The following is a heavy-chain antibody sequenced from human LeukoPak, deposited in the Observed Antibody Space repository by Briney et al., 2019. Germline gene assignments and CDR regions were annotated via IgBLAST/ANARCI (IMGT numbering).Heavy chain of an antibody. CDR2: VYTSGST. CDR3: AREKIGYYDGSGRGWFDP. V-gene: IGHV4-61*09. CDR1: GGSISSGPYY. J-gene: IGHJ5*02. Sequence: SQTLSLTCTVSGGSISSGPYYWSWIRQPAGNGLEWIGHVYTSGSTNYNPSLKSRVTISIDTSKNQFSLRVTSVTAADTAVYYCAREKIGYYDGSGRGWFDPWGQGTLVTVSS. D-gene: IGHD3-22*01.